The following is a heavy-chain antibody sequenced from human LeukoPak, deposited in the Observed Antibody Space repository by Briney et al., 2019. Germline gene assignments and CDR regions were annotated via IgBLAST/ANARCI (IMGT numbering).Heavy chain of an antibody. J-gene: IGHJ5*02. CDR3: AKERDSSSGWYPWALEYNWFDP. CDR2: ISYDGSNK. Sequence: GGSLRLSCAASGFTVSSNYMSWVRQAPGKGLEWVAVISYDGSNKYYADSVKGRFTISRDNSKNTLYLQMNSLRAEDTAVYYCAKERDSSSGWYPWALEYNWFDPWGQGTLVTVSS. CDR1: GFTVSSNY. D-gene: IGHD6-19*01. V-gene: IGHV3-30*18.